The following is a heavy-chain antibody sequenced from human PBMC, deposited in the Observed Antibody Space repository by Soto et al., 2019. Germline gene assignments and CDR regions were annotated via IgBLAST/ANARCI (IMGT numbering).Heavy chain of an antibody. Sequence: QSGGSLRLSCAASGFTFSSYGMHWVRQAPGKGLEWVAVIWYDGSNKYYADSVKGRFTISRDNSKNTLYLQMNSLRAEDTAVYYCARDRDLVVVPAAISGMDVWGQGTTVTVSS. D-gene: IGHD2-2*01. CDR2: IWYDGSNK. V-gene: IGHV3-33*01. CDR3: ARDRDLVVVPAAISGMDV. CDR1: GFTFSSYG. J-gene: IGHJ6*02.